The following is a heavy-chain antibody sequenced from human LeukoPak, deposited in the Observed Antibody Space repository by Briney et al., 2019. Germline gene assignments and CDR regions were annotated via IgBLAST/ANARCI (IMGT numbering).Heavy chain of an antibody. D-gene: IGHD2-2*01. CDR1: GYTFSDCY. V-gene: IGHV1-46*01. Sequence: ASVKVSCKASGYTFSDCYIHWVRQAPGQGLEWMGMINPSGGSTSYAQKFQGRVTMTRDTSTSTVYMDLNSLRSEDTAVYFCARSIRGCSSTPCYEDYWGQGTLVTVSS. CDR2: INPSGGST. CDR3: ARSIRGCSSTPCYEDY. J-gene: IGHJ4*02.